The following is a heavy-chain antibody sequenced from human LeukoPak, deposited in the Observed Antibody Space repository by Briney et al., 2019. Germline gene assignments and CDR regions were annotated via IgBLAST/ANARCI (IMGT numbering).Heavy chain of an antibody. CDR1: GGTFSTYA. V-gene: IGHV1-69*13. J-gene: IGHJ6*02. CDR2: TIPVFGAA. D-gene: IGHD2-2*01. CDR3: AKTRSGCSTTNCHPYDMDV. Sequence: ASVKVSCTASGGTFSTYAVSWVRQAPGQGLEWMGGTIPVFGAANYAQKFQGRVTLTADESTNTAYMDLSGLRSEDTAVYYCAKTRSGCSTTNCHPYDMDVWGQGTTVTVSS.